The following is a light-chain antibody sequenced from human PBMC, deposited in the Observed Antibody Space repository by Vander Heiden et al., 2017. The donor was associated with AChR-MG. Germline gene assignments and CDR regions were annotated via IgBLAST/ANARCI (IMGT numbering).Light chain of an antibody. CDR3: QQYGISTLYT. CDR1: QSVTSSY. V-gene: IGKV3-20*01. Sequence: EIVLTQSPGPLSLSPGERATLSCRASQSVTSSYLAWYQQKPGQAPRLLIYGVSRRATGIPDRFSGSGSGTDFTLTISRLEPEDFAVYYCQQYGISTLYTFGQGTKLEIK. J-gene: IGKJ2*01. CDR2: GVS.